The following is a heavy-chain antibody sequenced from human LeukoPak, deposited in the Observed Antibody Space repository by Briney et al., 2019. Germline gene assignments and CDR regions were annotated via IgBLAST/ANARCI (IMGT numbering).Heavy chain of an antibody. Sequence: ESGGSLRLSCAASGFTFRNYAMTWVRQAPGKGPEWVSVISGSGGTTYYADSVKGRFTISRDNSQNTLYLQMNSLRADDTAVYYCARHLTYYDPDAFDLWGQGTMVTVSS. CDR2: ISGSGGTT. CDR3: ARHLTYYDPDAFDL. CDR1: GFTFRNYA. V-gene: IGHV3-23*01. D-gene: IGHD3-22*01. J-gene: IGHJ3*01.